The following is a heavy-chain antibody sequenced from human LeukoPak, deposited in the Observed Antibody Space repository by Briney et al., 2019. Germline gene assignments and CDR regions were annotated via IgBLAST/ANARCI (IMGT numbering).Heavy chain of an antibody. CDR2: INHSGST. D-gene: IGHD3-9*01. CDR1: GGSFSGYY. Sequence: SETLSLTCAVYGGSFSGYYWSWIRQPPGKGLEWIGEINHSGSTNYNPSLKSRVTISVDTSKNQFSLKLSSVTAADTAVYYCARVLRYFDWLSNFDYWGQGTLVTVSS. CDR3: ARVLRYFDWLSNFDY. V-gene: IGHV4-34*01. J-gene: IGHJ4*02.